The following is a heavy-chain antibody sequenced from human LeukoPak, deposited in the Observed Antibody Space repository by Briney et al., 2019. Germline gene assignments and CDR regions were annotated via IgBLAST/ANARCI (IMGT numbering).Heavy chain of an antibody. CDR2: IYYSGST. V-gene: IGHV4-59*01. J-gene: IGHJ3*02. D-gene: IGHD6-19*01. Sequence: SETLSLTCTVSGGSISSYYWSWIRQPPGKGLEWIGYIYYSGSTNYNPSLKSRVTISVDTSKNQFSLKLSSVTAAGTAVYYCANGYSSVDALDIWGQGTMVTVSS. CDR3: ANGYSSVDALDI. CDR1: GGSISSYY.